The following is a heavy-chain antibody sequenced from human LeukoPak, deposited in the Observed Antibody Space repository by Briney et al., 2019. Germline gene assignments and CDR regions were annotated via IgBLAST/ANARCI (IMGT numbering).Heavy chain of an antibody. V-gene: IGHV3-74*01. Sequence: GGSLRLSCAASGFTFSSYWMHWVRQAPGKGLVWVSRINSDGSSTSYADSVTGRFTISRDNARNTVYLQMNSLRAEDTGVYYCARATAFQFMGTYISWGLGVLVTVSS. CDR1: GFTFSSYW. J-gene: IGHJ5*02. CDR3: ARATAFQFMGTYIS. CDR2: INSDGSST. D-gene: IGHD1-7*01.